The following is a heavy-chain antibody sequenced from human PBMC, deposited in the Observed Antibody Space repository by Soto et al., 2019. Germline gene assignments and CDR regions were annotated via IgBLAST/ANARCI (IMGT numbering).Heavy chain of an antibody. Sequence: GESLKIFCNGSGYSFRTYWIGWVRQVPRKGLEWMGIISPGDSDTKYSQSFQGQVTISADKSISTAYLQWNSLKASDTAMYYCARHATYYDILTGYYFDYWGQGTLVTVSS. CDR2: ISPGDSDT. J-gene: IGHJ4*02. CDR3: ARHATYYDILTGYYFDY. V-gene: IGHV5-51*01. D-gene: IGHD3-9*01. CDR1: GYSFRTYW.